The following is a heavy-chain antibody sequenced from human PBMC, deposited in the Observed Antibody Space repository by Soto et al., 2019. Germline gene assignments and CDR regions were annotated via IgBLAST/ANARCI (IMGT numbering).Heavy chain of an antibody. D-gene: IGHD5-18*01. CDR2: ISYDGSNK. CDR3: AKDVDTAIDY. CDR1: GFTFSSYG. J-gene: IGHJ4*02. Sequence: PGGSLRLSCAASGFTFSSYGMHWIRQAPGKGLEWVAVISYDGSNKYYADSVKGRFTISRDNSKNTLYLQMNSLRAEDTAVYYCAKDVDTAIDYRGQGXLVTVSS. V-gene: IGHV3-30*18.